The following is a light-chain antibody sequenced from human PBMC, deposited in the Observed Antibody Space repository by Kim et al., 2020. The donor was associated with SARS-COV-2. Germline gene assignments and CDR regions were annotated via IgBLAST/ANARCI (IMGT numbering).Light chain of an antibody. CDR1: QSVSSSY. V-gene: IGKV3-20*01. J-gene: IGKJ1*01. CDR3: QQYGSSSWT. CDR2: GAS. Sequence: SPGERATLSGRASQSVSSSYLAWYQQTPGQAARLLIYGASSRATGITDRFSGSGSGIDFTLNISRLEPEDFAVYYCQQYGSSSWTFGQGTKVDIK.